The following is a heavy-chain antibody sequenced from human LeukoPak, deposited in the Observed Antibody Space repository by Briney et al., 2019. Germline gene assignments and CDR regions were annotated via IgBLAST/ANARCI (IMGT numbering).Heavy chain of an antibody. D-gene: IGHD6-6*01. V-gene: IGHV4-61*02. CDR2: ICTSGST. CDR3: ARSEYSSSSFDY. J-gene: IGHJ4*02. Sequence: SETLSLTCSVSGGSISSGNYCWSWIRQPAGKGLEWFGRICTSGSTYHNPSLKSRVTMSVDTSKNQFSLKLSSVTAADTAVYYCARSEYSSSSFDYWGQGTLVTVSS. CDR1: GGSISSGNYC.